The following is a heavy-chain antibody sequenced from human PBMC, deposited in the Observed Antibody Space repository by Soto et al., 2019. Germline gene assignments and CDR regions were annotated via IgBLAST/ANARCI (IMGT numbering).Heavy chain of an antibody. CDR1: GVTFSSYG. V-gene: IGHV3-33*01. CDR2: IWYDGSNK. CDR3: ARDQAAAAFDY. J-gene: IGHJ4*02. D-gene: IGHD6-13*01. Sequence: GGSLRLSCAASGVTFSSYGMHWVRQAPGKGLEWVAVIWYDGSNKYYADSVKGRFTISRDNSKNTLYLQMNSLRAEDTAVYYCARDQAAAAFDYWGQGTLVTVSS.